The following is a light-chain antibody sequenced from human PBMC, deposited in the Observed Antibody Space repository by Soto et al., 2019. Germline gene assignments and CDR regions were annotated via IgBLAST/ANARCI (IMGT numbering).Light chain of an antibody. CDR1: QSVSSN. Sequence: EIVMTQSPATLSVSPGDTVTLSCRASQSVSSNLAWYQQKPGQAPGLLIYGTYTRATGIPARFSGSGSGTEFTLTISSLQSEDLAVYYCQQYDNWPPFTFGPGTQVDLK. V-gene: IGKV3D-15*01. CDR2: GTY. CDR3: QQYDNWPPFT. J-gene: IGKJ3*01.